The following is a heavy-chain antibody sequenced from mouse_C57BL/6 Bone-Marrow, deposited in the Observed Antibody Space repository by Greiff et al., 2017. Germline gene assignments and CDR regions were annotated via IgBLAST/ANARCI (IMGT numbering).Heavy chain of an antibody. V-gene: IGHV2-3*01. D-gene: IGHD2-3*01. J-gene: IGHJ2*01. CDR2: IWGDGST. CDR3: AKYGYYPYYFDY. Sequence: VQLQESGPGLVAPSQSLSITCTVSGFSFTSYGVSWVSQPPGKGLEWLGVIWGDGSTTYHSALISRLSISTDHSSSHVFLKLNSLQTEDTATYYCAKYGYYPYYFDYWGQGTTRTVAS. CDR1: GFSFTSYG.